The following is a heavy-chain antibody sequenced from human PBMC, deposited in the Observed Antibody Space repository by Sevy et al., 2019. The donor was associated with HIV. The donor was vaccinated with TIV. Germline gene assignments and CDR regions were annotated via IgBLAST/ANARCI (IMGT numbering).Heavy chain of an antibody. CDR3: ARDLPPSATTVAHFDY. CDR1: GFPFGSYE. J-gene: IGHJ4*02. CDR2: ISNSGSAK. V-gene: IGHV3-48*03. D-gene: IGHD4-17*01. Sequence: GGSLRLSCTAPGFPFGSYEMNWVRQAPGKGLEWVSYISNSGSAKYYSDSVRGRFTISRDNAKNSLYLQMNSLRAEDTAVYYCARDLPPSATTVAHFDYWGRGTLVTVSS.